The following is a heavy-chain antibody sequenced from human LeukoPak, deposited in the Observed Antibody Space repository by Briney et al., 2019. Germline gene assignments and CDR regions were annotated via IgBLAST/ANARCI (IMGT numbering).Heavy chain of an antibody. CDR1: GYTFISYG. CDR3: ARAQSYYDY. D-gene: IGHD1-26*01. Sequence: GASVKVSCKASGYTFISYGINWVRQAPGQGLEWMGIINPSGDSAIYAHNFQGRVTMTRDTSTTTVYMELSSLRSEDSAVYYCARAQSYYDYWGQGTLVTVSS. V-gene: IGHV1-46*01. J-gene: IGHJ4*02. CDR2: INPSGDSA.